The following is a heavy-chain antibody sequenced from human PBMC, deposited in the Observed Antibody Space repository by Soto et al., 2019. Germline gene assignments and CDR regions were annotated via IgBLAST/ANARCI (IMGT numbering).Heavy chain of an antibody. CDR3: ARVKGGFPPLYYGMDV. Sequence: SETLSLTCGVSGDTISTGGYSWAWIRQPPGKALEWIGHTYHSGIPYYNPSLKSRVIISVDTSKNQFSLKLSSVTAADTAVYYCARVKGGFPPLYYGMDVWGQGTTVTVSS. CDR1: GDTISTGGYS. V-gene: IGHV4-30-2*01. J-gene: IGHJ6*02. CDR2: TYHSGIP. D-gene: IGHD3-16*01.